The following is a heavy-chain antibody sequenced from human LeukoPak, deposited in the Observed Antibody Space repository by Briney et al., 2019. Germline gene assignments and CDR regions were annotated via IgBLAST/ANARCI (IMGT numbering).Heavy chain of an antibody. CDR2: IYNTGRT. V-gene: IGHV4-59*08. J-gene: IGHJ4*02. Sequence: SETLSLTCSVSGGSITNYYWSWIRQSPGKGLEWIGFIYNTGRTNYNPSLQSRVTMLIDTSKNQFSLKLSSVTAADTAVYYCARQGELAIDYWGQGTLVTVSS. CDR3: ARQGELAIDY. D-gene: IGHD1-26*01. CDR1: GGSITNYY.